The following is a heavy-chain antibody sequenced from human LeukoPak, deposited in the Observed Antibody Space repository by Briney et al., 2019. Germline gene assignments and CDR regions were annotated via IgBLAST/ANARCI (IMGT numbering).Heavy chain of an antibody. CDR1: GFTFSSYW. Sequence: PGGSLRLSCAASGFTFSSYWMSWVRQAPGKGLERVANINQDGSEKYYVDSVKGRFTISRDNAKNSLYLQMNSLRAEDTAVYYCARAPEGSGSSYYFDYWGQGTLVTVSS. CDR3: ARAPEGSGSSYYFDY. CDR2: INQDGSEK. V-gene: IGHV3-7*01. D-gene: IGHD3-10*01. J-gene: IGHJ4*02.